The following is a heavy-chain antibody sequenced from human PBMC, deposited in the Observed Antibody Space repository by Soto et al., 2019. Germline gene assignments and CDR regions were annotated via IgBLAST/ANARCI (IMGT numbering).Heavy chain of an antibody. V-gene: IGHV1-69*01. D-gene: IGHD5-18*01. CDR3: ARSRGYSYASPAY. J-gene: IGHJ4*02. CDR1: GGTFSSYA. CDR2: IIPIFGTA. Sequence: QVQLVQSVAEVKKPGSSVKVSCRASGGTFSSYAISWVRQAPGQGLEWMGEIIPIFGTANYAQKFQGRVTITADEATSTAYMELSCLRSEDTAVSYCARSRGYSYASPAYWGQGTLVVVST.